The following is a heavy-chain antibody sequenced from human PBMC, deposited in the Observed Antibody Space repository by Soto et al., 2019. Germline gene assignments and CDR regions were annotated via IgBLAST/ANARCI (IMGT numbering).Heavy chain of an antibody. CDR3: ARDSTLLIVGATTYYYYGMDV. Sequence: GGSVRLSCAASGFTFSSYGMHWVRQAPGKGLEWVAVIWYDGSNKYYADSVKGRFTISRDNSKNTLYLQMNSLRAEDTAVYYCARDSTLLIVGATTYYYYGMDVWGQGTTVTVSS. J-gene: IGHJ6*02. D-gene: IGHD1-26*01. V-gene: IGHV3-33*01. CDR1: GFTFSSYG. CDR2: IWYDGSNK.